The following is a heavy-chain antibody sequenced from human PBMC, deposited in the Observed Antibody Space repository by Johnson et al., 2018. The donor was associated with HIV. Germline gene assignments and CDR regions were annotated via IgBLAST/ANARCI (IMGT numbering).Heavy chain of an antibody. Sequence: QVQLVESGGGVVQPGRSLRLSCTASGFTFSRYGIHWVRQAPGQGLEWVALIWHDGSNKYHADSVMGRFTISRDNSQNTLYLQMNSLRAEDTAVYYCARPQGTGDAFDIWGQGTMVTVSS. CDR3: ARPQGTGDAFDI. CDR2: IWHDGSNK. J-gene: IGHJ3*02. CDR1: GFTFSRYG. D-gene: IGHD1-1*01. V-gene: IGHV3-33*01.